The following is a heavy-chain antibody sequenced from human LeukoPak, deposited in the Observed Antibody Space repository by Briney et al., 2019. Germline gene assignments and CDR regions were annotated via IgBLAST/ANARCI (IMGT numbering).Heavy chain of an antibody. Sequence: LVKVSCKASGFTFTSSAMQWVRQARGQRLEWIGWIVVGSGNTNYAQKFQERVTITRDMSTSTAYMELSSLRSEDTAVYYCAAANRGYSYGLDYWGQGTLVTVSS. CDR3: AAANRGYSYGLDY. J-gene: IGHJ4*02. CDR1: GFTFTSSA. D-gene: IGHD5-18*01. CDR2: IVVGSGNT. V-gene: IGHV1-58*02.